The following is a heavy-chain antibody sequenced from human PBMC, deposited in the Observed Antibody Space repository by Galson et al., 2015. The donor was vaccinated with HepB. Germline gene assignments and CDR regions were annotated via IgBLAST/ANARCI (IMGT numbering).Heavy chain of an antibody. J-gene: IGHJ4*02. Sequence: SVKVSCKASGYTFTSYDIHWVRQATGQGLEWMGWMDPNNDNADYAQKFQGRVTMTRNTSISTAYMELSSLRSEDTAVYYCARGDFWGGFEDYWGQGTLVTVSS. V-gene: IGHV1-8*01. CDR2: MDPNNDNA. CDR3: ARGDFWGGFEDY. D-gene: IGHD3-3*01. CDR1: GYTFTSYD.